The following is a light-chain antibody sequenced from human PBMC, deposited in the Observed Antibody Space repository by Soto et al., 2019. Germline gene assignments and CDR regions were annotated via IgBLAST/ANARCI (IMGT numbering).Light chain of an antibody. CDR1: QSLLHSNGYNY. CDR3: MQALQTLLT. J-gene: IGKJ4*01. CDR2: LGS. Sequence: IVMTQSPLSLPVTPGEPASISCRSSQSLLHSNGYNYLDWYLQKPGQSPQLLIYLGSNQSSGVPDRFSGSGSGTDFTLKLSRVEAEDVGVYYCMQALQTLLTFGGGTKVEIK. V-gene: IGKV2-28*01.